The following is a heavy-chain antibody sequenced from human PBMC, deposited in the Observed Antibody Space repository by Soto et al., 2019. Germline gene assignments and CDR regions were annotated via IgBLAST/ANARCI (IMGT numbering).Heavy chain of an antibody. D-gene: IGHD6-13*01. Sequence: PSETLSLTCTVSGDSINNYYWNWVRLAPGKGLEWIGHISYSVTTIYNPSLRGRVSFSIDTSKNQFSLKLSSVTAADTAVYYCARRYSSSLDFWGQGTLVTVS. CDR2: ISYSVTT. J-gene: IGHJ4*02. V-gene: IGHV4-59*08. CDR3: ARRYSSSLDF. CDR1: GDSINNYY.